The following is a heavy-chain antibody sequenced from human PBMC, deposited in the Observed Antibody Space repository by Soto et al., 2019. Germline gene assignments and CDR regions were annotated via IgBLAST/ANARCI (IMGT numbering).Heavy chain of an antibody. J-gene: IGHJ4*02. Sequence: ESGGGLVYPGGSVRLSCVGSGFSFSDYSMNWVRQAPGKGLQWISYISSSSDDIQYADSVKGRFTVSRDNAKNALFLQMNSLRDDDTAIYYCARLPKGSLVTAWGQGTQVTVSS. V-gene: IGHV3-48*02. CDR3: ARLPKGSLVTA. CDR1: GFSFSDYS. D-gene: IGHD2-21*02. CDR2: ISSSSDDI.